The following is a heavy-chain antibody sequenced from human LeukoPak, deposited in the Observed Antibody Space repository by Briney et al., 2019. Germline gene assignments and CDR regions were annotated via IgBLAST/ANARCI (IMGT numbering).Heavy chain of an antibody. CDR1: GFTFSNFA. Sequence: GGSLRLSCAASGFTFSNFAMSWVRQAPGKGLEWVAVMSYDGSNKYYADSVKGRFTISRDNSKNTLYLQMNSLRAEDTAVYYCAKEGDYYGSGSYYYQDYWGQGTLVTVSS. D-gene: IGHD3-10*01. CDR2: MSYDGSNK. V-gene: IGHV3-30*18. J-gene: IGHJ4*02. CDR3: AKEGDYYGSGSYYYQDY.